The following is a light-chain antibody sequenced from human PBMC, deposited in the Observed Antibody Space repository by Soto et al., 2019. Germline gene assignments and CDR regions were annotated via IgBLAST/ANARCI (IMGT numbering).Light chain of an antibody. Sequence: DIQMTQSPSFLSASVGDRVTIPCRASQSISTNLNWYQWKPGKVPKLLINDASTLRSGVPSRFSGSGSGTDFTLTISSLQPEDLAIYYCQQSYSIPVTFGGGTKVEIK. J-gene: IGKJ4*01. CDR1: QSISTN. CDR3: QQSYSIPVT. CDR2: DAS. V-gene: IGKV1-39*01.